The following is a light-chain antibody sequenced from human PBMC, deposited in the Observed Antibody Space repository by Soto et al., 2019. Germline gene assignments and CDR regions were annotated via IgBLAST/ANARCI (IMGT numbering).Light chain of an antibody. Sequence: DIQMTQSPSTLSASVGDRVTITCRASQSISSWLAWYQQKPGKAPKLLIYDASSLASGVPSRFSGSGSGTEFTLTISSLQPDDFATYCCQQYITYAWTFGQGTKVEIK. CDR3: QQYITYAWT. CDR1: QSISSW. V-gene: IGKV1-5*01. CDR2: DAS. J-gene: IGKJ1*01.